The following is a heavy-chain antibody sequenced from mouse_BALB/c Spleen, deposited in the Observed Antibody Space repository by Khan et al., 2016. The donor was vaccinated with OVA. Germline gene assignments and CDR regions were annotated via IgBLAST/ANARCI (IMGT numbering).Heavy chain of an antibody. CDR1: GFSLTNYS. D-gene: IGHD2-2*01. V-gene: IGHV2-2*02. CDR2: IWSAGST. Sequence: QVQLKQSGPGLVQPSQSLSITCTVAGFSLTNYSVHWVRQSPGKGLEWLGVIWSAGSTDYNAAFISRLTIRKDNSRSQVFFKMNSLQPNDTAIDYGAIRGYGYGRGALFAYWGQGTLVTVSA. J-gene: IGHJ3*01. CDR3: AIRGYGYGRGALFAY.